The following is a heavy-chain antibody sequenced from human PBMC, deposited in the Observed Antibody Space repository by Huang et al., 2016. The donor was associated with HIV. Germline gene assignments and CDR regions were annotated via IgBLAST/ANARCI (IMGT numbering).Heavy chain of an antibody. D-gene: IGHD6-19*01. CDR1: GFTFGAYG. Sequence: EVQLVESGGTLIQPGRSLRLSCTASGFTFGAYGMSWFRQAPGKGLEWLGFISSKAHGGTTEYAASVKGRFIVSRDDSKNSAYLRMSSLKTEDTAVYYCSTVGGGIDYIGYTSAYYATGGYWGQGTLVTVSS. J-gene: IGHJ4*02. CDR3: STVGGGIDYIGYTSAYYATGGY. V-gene: IGHV3-49*03. CDR2: ISSKAHGGTT.